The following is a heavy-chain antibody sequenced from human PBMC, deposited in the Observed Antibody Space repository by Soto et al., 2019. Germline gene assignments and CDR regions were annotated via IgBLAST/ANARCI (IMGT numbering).Heavy chain of an antibody. CDR3: AKDRSITIFGVVIIPNNYYYYYMDV. V-gene: IGHV3-23*01. CDR2: ISSSGGCT. D-gene: IGHD3-3*01. Sequence: GGSLRLSCAASGFTFSSYSMNWVRQAPGKGLEWVSSISSSGGCTYYADSVKGRFTISRDNSKNTLYLQMNSLRAEDTAVYYCAKDRSITIFGVVIIPNNYYYYYMDVWGKGTTVTVSS. J-gene: IGHJ6*03. CDR1: GFTFSSYS.